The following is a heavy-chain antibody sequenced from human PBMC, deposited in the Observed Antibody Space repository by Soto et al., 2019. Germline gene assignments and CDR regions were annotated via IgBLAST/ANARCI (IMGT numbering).Heavy chain of an antibody. V-gene: IGHV5-51*01. CDR3: ARLVPRPVLQCFGP. CDR2: IYPGDSDT. J-gene: IGHJ5*02. D-gene: IGHD4-4*01. CDR1: GYSFTSYW. Sequence: GESLKISWKGCGYSFTSYWVGWVRQMPGKDLEWMGIIYPGDSDTRYIPSVQGQVTITADKSISTAYLQWSSQKASDTAMSYFARLVPRPVLQCFGPCRKRHLVTASS.